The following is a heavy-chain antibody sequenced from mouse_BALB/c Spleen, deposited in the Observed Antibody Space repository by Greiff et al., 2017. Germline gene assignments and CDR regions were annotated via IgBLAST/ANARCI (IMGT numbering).Heavy chain of an antibody. Sequence: EVMLVESGPGLVKPSQSLSLTCTVTGYSITSDYAWNWIRQFPGNKLEWMGYISYSGSTSYNPSLKSRISITRDTSKNQFFLQLNSVTSEDTATYYCAIYDGYYNAYWGQGTLVTVSA. J-gene: IGHJ3*01. D-gene: IGHD2-3*01. CDR2: ISYSGST. CDR3: AIYDGYYNAY. V-gene: IGHV3-2*02. CDR1: GYSITSDYA.